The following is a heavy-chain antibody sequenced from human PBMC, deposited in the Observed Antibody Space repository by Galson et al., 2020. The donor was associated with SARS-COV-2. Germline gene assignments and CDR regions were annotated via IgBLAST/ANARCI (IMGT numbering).Heavy chain of an antibody. J-gene: IGHJ4*02. V-gene: IGHV4-61*09. D-gene: IGHD3-10*01. CDR1: GDSISTGIYY. CDR2: IYATGST. CDR3: ATLRTYGSGTLIFDN. Sequence: SETLSLTCVVSGDSISTGIYYWSWIRQPAGKGLEWIGHIYATGSTNYNPSLKSRLTISLDTSKNQFSLRLTSVTAADTALYYCATLRTYGSGTLIFDNWGRGTLVTVSS.